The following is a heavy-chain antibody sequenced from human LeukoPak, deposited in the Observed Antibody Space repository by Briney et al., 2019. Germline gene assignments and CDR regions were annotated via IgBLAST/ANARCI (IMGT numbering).Heavy chain of an antibody. J-gene: IGHJ4*02. V-gene: IGHV3-74*01. CDR3: VRSDRDGFDV. CDR2: ITIDGSST. Sequence: PGGSLRLPCAASGFSFTSYWMHWVRQPPGKGRVWVSHITIDGSSTNYADSVKGRFTISRDNAKNTLYVQMSSLRAEDTAVYYCVRSDRDGFDVWGQGTLVTVSS. CDR1: GFSFTSYW. D-gene: IGHD5-24*01.